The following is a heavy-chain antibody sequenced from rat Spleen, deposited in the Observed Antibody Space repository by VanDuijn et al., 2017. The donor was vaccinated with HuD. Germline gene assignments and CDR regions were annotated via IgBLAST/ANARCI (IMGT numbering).Heavy chain of an antibody. CDR1: GFTFSNYG. V-gene: IGHV5-27*01. CDR2: ISTSGGST. CDR3: TTGFAY. J-gene: IGHJ3*01. Sequence: EVELVESGGGLVQPGRSMKLSCAASGFTFSNYGMAWVRQAPTKGLEWVASISTSGGSTYYRDSVKGRFTISRDNAKSTLYLQMDSLRSEDTATYYCTTGFAYWGQGTLVTVSS.